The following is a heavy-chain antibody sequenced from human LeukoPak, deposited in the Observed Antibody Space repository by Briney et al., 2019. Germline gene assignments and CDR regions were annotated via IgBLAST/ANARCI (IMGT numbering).Heavy chain of an antibody. CDR2: IKTDGSIT. CDR3: ARDGDAPMTDFDY. V-gene: IGHV3-74*01. CDR1: GFTFSSYW. D-gene: IGHD2-21*02. J-gene: IGHJ4*02. Sequence: GGSLGLSCAASGFTFSSYWMCWVRQDPGKGLAWVSCIKTDGSITAYAGSVKGRFTISRDNAKNTLYLQMNSLRADDTAVYYCARDGDAPMTDFDYWGQGTLVTVSS.